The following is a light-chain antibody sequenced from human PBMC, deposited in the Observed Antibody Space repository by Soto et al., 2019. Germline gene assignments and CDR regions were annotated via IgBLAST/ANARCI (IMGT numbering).Light chain of an antibody. CDR1: QSVSSNY. V-gene: IGKV3-20*01. CDR3: QQYGRSPIFT. Sequence: EIVLTQSPGTLSLSPGERATLSCRASQSVSSNYLAWYQQKPGQAPRLLIYGATNRATGIPDRFSGSVSGADFTLTISRLEPEEFALYYCQQYGRSPIFTFGPGTKVDI. CDR2: GAT. J-gene: IGKJ3*01.